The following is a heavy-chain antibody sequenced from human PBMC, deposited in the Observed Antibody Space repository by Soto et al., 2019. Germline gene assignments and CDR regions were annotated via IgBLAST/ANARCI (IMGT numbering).Heavy chain of an antibody. V-gene: IGHV3-21*01. CDR3: ATGGYYFDY. CDR2: ISSSSSDI. Sequence: GGSLRLSCAASGFTFSSYSMNWVRQAPGKGLEWVSLISSSSSDIYYADSVKGRFTISRDNAKNSLYLQMNSLRAEDTAVYYCATGGYYFDYWGQGTLVTVSS. J-gene: IGHJ4*02. D-gene: IGHD5-12*01. CDR1: GFTFSSYS.